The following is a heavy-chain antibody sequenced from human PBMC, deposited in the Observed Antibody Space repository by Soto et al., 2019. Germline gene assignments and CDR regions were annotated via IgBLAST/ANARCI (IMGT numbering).Heavy chain of an antibody. V-gene: IGHV1-18*01. CDR3: AREGYYSGSGSYSPPRYYGMDV. CDR2: ISDYNGNT. D-gene: IGHD3-10*01. Sequence: QVQLVQSGAEVKKPGASVKVSCKAVDYTFINYGISWVRQAPGQGLEWMGWISDYNGNTYYEKEFQGRVTMTTDTSTRTAYMELKSLRSDDTAVYYCAREGYYSGSGSYSPPRYYGMDVWGQGTTVTVSS. J-gene: IGHJ6*02. CDR1: DYTFINYG.